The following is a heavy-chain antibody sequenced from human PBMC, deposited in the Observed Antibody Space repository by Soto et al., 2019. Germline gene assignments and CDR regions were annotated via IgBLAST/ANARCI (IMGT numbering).Heavy chain of an antibody. V-gene: IGHV4-59*01. J-gene: IGHJ4*02. CDR3: ARGGIRYFDWVPLFDY. D-gene: IGHD3-9*01. CDR1: GGSISSYY. Sequence: PSETLSLTCTVSGGSISSYYWSWIRQPPGKGLEWIGYIYYSGSTNYNPSLKSRVTISVDTSKNQFSLKLSSVTAADTAVYYCARGGIRYFDWVPLFDYWGQGTLVTVSS. CDR2: IYYSGST.